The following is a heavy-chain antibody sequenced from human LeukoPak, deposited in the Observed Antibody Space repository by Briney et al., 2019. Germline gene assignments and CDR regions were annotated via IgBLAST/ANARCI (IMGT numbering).Heavy chain of an antibody. J-gene: IGHJ4*02. D-gene: IGHD3-22*01. V-gene: IGHV1-69*13. CDR1: GGTFSSYA. CDR3: ATELPGGYYDSSGYYGY. CDR2: IIPIFGTA. Sequence: VASVKVSCKAPGGTFSSYAISWVRQAPGQGLEWMGGIIPIFGTANYAQKFQGRVTITADESTSTAYMELSSLRSEDTAVYYCATELPGGYYDSSGYYGYWGQGTLVTVSS.